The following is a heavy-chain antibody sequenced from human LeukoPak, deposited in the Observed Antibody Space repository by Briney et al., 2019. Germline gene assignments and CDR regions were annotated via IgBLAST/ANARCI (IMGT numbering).Heavy chain of an antibody. D-gene: IGHD3-16*02. V-gene: IGHV1-24*01. J-gene: IGHJ4*02. Sequence: ASVKVSCKVSGYTLTELSMHWVRQAPGEGLEWMGGFDPEDGETIYARKFQGRVTMTEDTSTDTAYMELISLRSEDTAVYYCATDPSIYVWGSYRFDYWGQGTLVTVSS. CDR2: FDPEDGET. CDR1: GYTLTELS. CDR3: ATDPSIYVWGSYRFDY.